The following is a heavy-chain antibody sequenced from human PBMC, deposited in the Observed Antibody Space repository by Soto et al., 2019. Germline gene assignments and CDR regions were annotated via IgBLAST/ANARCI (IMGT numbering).Heavy chain of an antibody. Sequence: QVQLVQSGAEVKKPGSSVKVSCKASGGTFSSDSFSWVRQAPGQGLEWMGGIIPMFDTPIYAQKFQDRVTNSREQSNDTSLHALGSLRTCHKAVYLLAGSRCSRPDLYLRGQGSLVTVSS. V-gene: IGHV1-69*05. D-gene: IGHD2-8*02. CDR1: GGTFSSDS. J-gene: IGHJ4*02. CDR3: AGSRCSRPDLYL. CDR2: IIPMFDTP.